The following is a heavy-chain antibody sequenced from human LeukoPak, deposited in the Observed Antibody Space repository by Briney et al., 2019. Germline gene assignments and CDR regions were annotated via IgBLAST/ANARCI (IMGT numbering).Heavy chain of an antibody. J-gene: IGHJ6*03. CDR1: GYTFTGYY. D-gene: IGHD3-22*01. V-gene: IGHV1-2*02. Sequence: ALVKVSCKASGYTFTGYYMHWVRQAPGQGLEWMGWINPNSGGTNYAQKFQGRVTMTRDTSISTAYMELSRLRSDDTAVYYCASYPVVVTNFGYYYYYMDVWGKGTTVTVSS. CDR2: INPNSGGT. CDR3: ASYPVVVTNFGYYYYYMDV.